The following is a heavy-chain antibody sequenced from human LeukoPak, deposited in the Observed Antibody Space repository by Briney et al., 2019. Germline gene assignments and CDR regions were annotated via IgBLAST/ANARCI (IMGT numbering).Heavy chain of an antibody. V-gene: IGHV1-2*02. J-gene: IGHJ5*02. CDR3: ARVSLINYYGSGSYYNRYNWFDP. CDR1: GYTFTGYY. D-gene: IGHD3-10*01. Sequence: ASVKVSCKASGYTFTGYYMHWVRQAPGQGLEWMGWINPNSGSTNYAQKLQGRVTMTTDTSTSTAYMELSRLRSDDTAVYYCARVSLINYYGSGSYYNRYNWFDPWGQGTLVTVSS. CDR2: INPNSGST.